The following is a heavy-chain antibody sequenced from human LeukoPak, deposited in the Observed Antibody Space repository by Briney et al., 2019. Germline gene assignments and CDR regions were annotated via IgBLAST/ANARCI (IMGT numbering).Heavy chain of an antibody. Sequence: GGSLRLSCAASGFTFSSYAMSWVRQAPGKGLECVSGISGSGGSTSYAVSGKGRFTISRDNSKNTLYLQMNTLRAEDTAVYYCAKVSGIGVAGYPLDSWGQGTLVTVSS. V-gene: IGHV3-23*01. CDR3: AKVSGIGVAGYPLDS. D-gene: IGHD6-19*01. J-gene: IGHJ4*02. CDR1: GFTFSSYA. CDR2: ISGSGGST.